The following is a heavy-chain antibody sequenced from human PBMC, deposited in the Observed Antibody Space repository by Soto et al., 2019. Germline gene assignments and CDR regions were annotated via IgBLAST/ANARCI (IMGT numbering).Heavy chain of an antibody. CDR1: GYTFSNYA. J-gene: IGHJ4*02. CDR3: ARALSLIMAAPGY. Sequence: ASVKVSCKTSGYTFSNYAISWVRQAPGQGLEWMGWVSPYNGNANYTEKFQGRVSMTTDTSTTTAYMELTSLTSDDTAIYYCARALSLIMAAPGYWGQGTLVTVS. CDR2: VSPYNGNA. V-gene: IGHV1-18*04. D-gene: IGHD2-8*01.